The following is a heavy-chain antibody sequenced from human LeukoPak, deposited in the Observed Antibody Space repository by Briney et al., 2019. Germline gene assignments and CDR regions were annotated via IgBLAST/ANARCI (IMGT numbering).Heavy chain of an antibody. Sequence: SETLSLTCTVSGGSISSYYWSWIRQPPGKGLEWIGYIYYSGSTNYNPSLKSRVTISVDTSKNQFSLKLSSVTAADTAVYYCARDSRGYSYGYVPYNYYYGMDVWGQGTTVTVSS. CDR1: GGSISSYY. V-gene: IGHV4-59*01. CDR3: ARDSRGYSYGYVPYNYYYGMDV. D-gene: IGHD5-18*01. J-gene: IGHJ6*02. CDR2: IYYSGST.